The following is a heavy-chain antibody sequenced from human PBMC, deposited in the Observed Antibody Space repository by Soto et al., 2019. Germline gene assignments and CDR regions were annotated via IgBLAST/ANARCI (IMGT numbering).Heavy chain of an antibody. CDR2: IYYSGST. Sequence: PSETLSLTCTVSGGSISSSSYYWGWIRQPPGKGLEWIGSIYYSGSTYYNPSLKSRVTISVDTSKNQFSLKLSSVTAADTAVYYCARPFGYSGYARFDPWGQGTLVTVSS. CDR1: GGSISSSSYY. D-gene: IGHD5-12*01. CDR3: ARPFGYSGYARFDP. V-gene: IGHV4-39*01. J-gene: IGHJ5*02.